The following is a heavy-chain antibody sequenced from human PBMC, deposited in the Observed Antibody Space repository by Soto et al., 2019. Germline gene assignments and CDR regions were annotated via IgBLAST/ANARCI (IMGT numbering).Heavy chain of an antibody. CDR2: IYWDDDK. CDR3: ATSGVNFWSGLSYGVEV. Sequence: QITLKESGPTLVKPTQTLTLTCTFSGFSLRTIGVGVGWIRQPPGKALEWLAHIYWDDDKRYTPSLMTRLTRPQGTSKALVALTLTNMDPVATGTYCCATSGVNFWSGLSYGVEVWGHGATVTVSS. J-gene: IGHJ6*02. CDR1: GFSLRTIGVG. V-gene: IGHV2-5*02. D-gene: IGHD3-3*01.